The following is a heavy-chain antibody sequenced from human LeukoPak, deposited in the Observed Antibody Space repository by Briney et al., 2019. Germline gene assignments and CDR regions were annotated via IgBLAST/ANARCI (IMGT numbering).Heavy chain of an antibody. J-gene: IGHJ4*02. CDR1: GYTFTSYG. Sequence: ASVKVSCKASGYTFTSYGISWVRQAPGQGLEWMGWISAYSGNTNYAQKLQGRVTMTTDTSTSTAYMELRSLRSDDTAVYYCARTVLRSGWYGDFDYWGQGTLVTVSS. CDR3: ARTVLRSGWYGDFDY. D-gene: IGHD6-19*01. V-gene: IGHV1-18*01. CDR2: ISAYSGNT.